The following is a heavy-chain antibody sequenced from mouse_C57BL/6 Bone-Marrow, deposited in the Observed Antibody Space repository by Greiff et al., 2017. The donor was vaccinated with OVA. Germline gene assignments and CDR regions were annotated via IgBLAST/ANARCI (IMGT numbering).Heavy chain of an antibody. V-gene: IGHV1-4*01. CDR2: INPSSGYT. CDR1: GYTFTSYT. J-gene: IGHJ1*03. CDR3: ARCDYDVDWYFDV. D-gene: IGHD2-4*01. Sequence: VQLVESGAELARPGASVKMSCKASGYTFTSYTMHWVKQRPGQGLEWIGYINPSSGYTKYNQKFKDKATLTADKSSSTAYMQLSSLTSEDSAVYYCARCDYDVDWYFDVWGTGTTVTVSS.